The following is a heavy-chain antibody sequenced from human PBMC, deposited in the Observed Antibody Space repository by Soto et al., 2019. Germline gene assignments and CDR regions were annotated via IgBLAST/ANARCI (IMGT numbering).Heavy chain of an antibody. CDR1: GGSISSSNW. Sequence: SETLSLTCAVSGGSISSSNWWSWVRQPPGKGLEWIGEIYHSGSTNYNPSLKSRVTISVDKSKNQFSLKLSSVTAADTAVYYCARELRGYDSSGYYYGYYGMDVWGQGTTVTVSS. J-gene: IGHJ6*02. D-gene: IGHD3-22*01. CDR2: IYHSGST. V-gene: IGHV4-4*02. CDR3: ARELRGYDSSGYYYGYYGMDV.